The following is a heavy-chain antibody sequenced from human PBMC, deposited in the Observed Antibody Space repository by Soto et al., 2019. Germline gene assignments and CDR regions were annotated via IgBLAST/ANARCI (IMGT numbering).Heavy chain of an antibody. CDR2: ISAYNGNT. J-gene: IGHJ4*02. Sequence: QVQLVQSGAEVKKPGASVKVSCKASGYTFTSYGITWVRQAPGQGREWMGWISAYNGNTNYAQKLQGRVTMTTDTSTSTAYMELRSLRSDDTAVYYCAREYCTNGVCHPIDYWGQGTLVTVSS. D-gene: IGHD2-8*01. V-gene: IGHV1-18*01. CDR3: AREYCTNGVCHPIDY. CDR1: GYTFTSYG.